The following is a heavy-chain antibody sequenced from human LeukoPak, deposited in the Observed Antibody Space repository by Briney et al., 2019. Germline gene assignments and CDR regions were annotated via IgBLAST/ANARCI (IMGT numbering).Heavy chain of an antibody. CDR2: ISSSSSYI. CDR3: AREPYYHDSSGYVSDY. J-gene: IGHJ4*02. CDR1: GFTFSSYS. Sequence: GGSLRLSCAASGFTFSSYSMNWVRQAPGKGLEWVSSISSSSSYIYYADSVKGRFTISRDNAKNSLYLQMNSLRAEDTAVYYCAREPYYHDSSGYVSDYWGQGTLVTVSS. V-gene: IGHV3-21*04. D-gene: IGHD3-22*01.